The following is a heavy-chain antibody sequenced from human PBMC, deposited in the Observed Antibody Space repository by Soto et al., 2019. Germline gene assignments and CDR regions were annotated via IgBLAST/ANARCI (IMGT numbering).Heavy chain of an antibody. CDR3: ARGAVGATETPGDY. J-gene: IGHJ4*02. V-gene: IGHV3-53*01. Sequence: GGSLRLSCAASGFTVSSNYMSWVRQAPGKGLEWVSVIYSGGSTYYADSVKGRFTISRDNSKNTLYLQMNSLRAEDTAVYYCARGAVGATETPGDYWGQGTLVTVSS. CDR1: GFTVSSNY. D-gene: IGHD1-26*01. CDR2: IYSGGST.